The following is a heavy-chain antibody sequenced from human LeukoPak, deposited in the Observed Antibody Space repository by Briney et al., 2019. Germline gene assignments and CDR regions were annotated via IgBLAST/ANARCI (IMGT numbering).Heavy chain of an antibody. D-gene: IGHD1-1*01. CDR3: ARRSTKENGFDF. V-gene: IGHV4-39*01. CDR1: GGSISSSSYY. J-gene: IGHJ4*02. CDR2: IYYSGTT. Sequence: SSETLSLTCTVSGGSISSSSYYWGWIRQPPGEGLEWIGTIYYSGTTYYNPSLGSRVTISLDTSKNHFSLKLTSVTAADTAVYYCARRSTKENGFDFWGQGTLVTVSS.